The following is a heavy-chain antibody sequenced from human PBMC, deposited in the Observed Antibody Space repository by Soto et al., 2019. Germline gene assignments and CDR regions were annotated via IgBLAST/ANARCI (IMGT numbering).Heavy chain of an antibody. V-gene: IGHV1-18*01. Sequence: ASVKVSCKASGDTFASFGFSWVRQAPGQGLEWLGWISAYNGNTHYAQKVRDRVTLTTDTSTNTAYMELRSLTSEDTAVYFCSADRPDIGVGWWVWGQGTTVTVSS. CDR1: GDTFASFG. CDR3: SADRPDIGVGWWV. D-gene: IGHD2-15*01. CDR2: ISAYNGNT. J-gene: IGHJ6*02.